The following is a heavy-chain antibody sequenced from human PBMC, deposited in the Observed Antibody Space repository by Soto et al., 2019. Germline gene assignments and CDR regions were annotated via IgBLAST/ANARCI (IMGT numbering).Heavy chain of an antibody. J-gene: IGHJ5*02. D-gene: IGHD6-6*01. CDR1: GFTFRDSD. V-gene: IGHV3-11*01. Sequence: GGSMRLSCAASGFTFRDSDMSWFRQAPGKGLEWVSCISSSGTVTNYADSVKGRFTISRDNAQNSLYGEMNSLRVEDTAVYYCARKGPRAARLNHWGQVTLVTVSS. CDR2: ISSSGTVT. CDR3: ARKGPRAARLNH.